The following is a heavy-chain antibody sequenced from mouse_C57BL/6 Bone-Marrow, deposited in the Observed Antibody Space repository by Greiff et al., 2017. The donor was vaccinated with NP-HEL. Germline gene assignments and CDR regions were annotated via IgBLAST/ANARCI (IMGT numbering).Heavy chain of an antibody. CDR1: GYSFTGYY. D-gene: IGHD1-1*01. V-gene: IGHV1-42*01. Sequence: EVQLQESGPELVKPGASVKISCKASGYSFTGYYMNWVKQSPETSLEWIGEINPSTGGTTYNQKFKAKATLTVAKSSSTAYMQLKSLTSEDSAVYYCARAVATPSYYFDYWGQGTTLTVSS. J-gene: IGHJ2*01. CDR2: INPSTGGT. CDR3: ARAVATPSYYFDY.